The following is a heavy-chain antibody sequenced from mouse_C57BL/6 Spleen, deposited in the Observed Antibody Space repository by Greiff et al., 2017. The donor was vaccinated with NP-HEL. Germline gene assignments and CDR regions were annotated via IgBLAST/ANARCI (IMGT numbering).Heavy chain of an antibody. CDR3: ARSGPFDY. Sequence: QVQLQQSGPELVKPGASVKISCKASGYSFTSYYIHWVKQRPGQGLEWIGWLYPGSGNTKYNEKFKGKATLTADTSSSTAYMQLSSLTSEDSAVYYCARSGPFDYWGQGTTLTVSS. J-gene: IGHJ2*01. CDR1: GYSFTSYY. CDR2: LYPGSGNT. V-gene: IGHV1-66*01.